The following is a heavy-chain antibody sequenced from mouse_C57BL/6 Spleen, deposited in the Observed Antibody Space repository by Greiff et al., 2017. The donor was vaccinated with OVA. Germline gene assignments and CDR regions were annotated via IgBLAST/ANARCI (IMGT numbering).Heavy chain of an antibody. J-gene: IGHJ2*01. D-gene: IGHD3-3*01. CDR1: GYAFTNYL. V-gene: IGHV1-54*01. Sequence: LVESGAELVRPGTSVKVSCKASGYAFTNYLIEWVKQRPGQGLEWIGVINPGSGGTNYNEKFKGKATLTADKSSSTAYMQLSSLTSEDSAVYFCARGGDENFDYWGQGTTLAVSS. CDR2: INPGSGGT. CDR3: ARGGDENFDY.